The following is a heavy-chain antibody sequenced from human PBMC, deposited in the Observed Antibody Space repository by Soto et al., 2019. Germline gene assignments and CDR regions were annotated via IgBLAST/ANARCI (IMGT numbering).Heavy chain of an antibody. V-gene: IGHV1-18*04. CDR1: GYTFTSYG. CDR2: ISAYNGNT. J-gene: IGHJ3*02. CDR3: ARDQRVDTAIAYTGDDAFDI. D-gene: IGHD5-18*01. Sequence: ASVKVSCKASGYTFTSYGISWVRQAPGQGLEWMGWISAYNGNTNYAQKLQGRVTMTTDTSTSTAYMELRSLRSDDTAVYYCARDQRVDTAIAYTGDDAFDIWGQGTMVTVSS.